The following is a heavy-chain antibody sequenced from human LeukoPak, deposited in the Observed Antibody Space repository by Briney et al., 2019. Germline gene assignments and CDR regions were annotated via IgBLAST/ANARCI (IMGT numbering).Heavy chain of an antibody. Sequence: SETLSLTCTVSGGSISSSSYCWGWIRQPPGKGLEWIGSIYFSGSTYYNPSLKCRVTISVDTSKNQFSLKLSSLTAADTAVYYCARQGCDSSGYFPYYGMDVWGQGTTVTVSS. CDR3: ARQGCDSSGYFPYYGMDV. D-gene: IGHD3-22*01. CDR2: IYFSGST. CDR1: GGSISSSSYC. J-gene: IGHJ6*02. V-gene: IGHV4-39*01.